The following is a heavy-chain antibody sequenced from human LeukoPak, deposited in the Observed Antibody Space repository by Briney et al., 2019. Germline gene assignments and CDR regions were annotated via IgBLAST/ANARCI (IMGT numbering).Heavy chain of an antibody. V-gene: IGHV3-7*01. CDR3: ARDTRTFDY. D-gene: IGHD1-26*01. Sequence: GGSLRLSCAASGFTFSSYRMNWVSQAPGKGLEWVANIKQDGSEKYCVDSVKGRFTISRDNAKNSLFLQMNSLRAEDTAVYYCARDTRTFDYWGQGTLVTVSS. CDR2: IKQDGSEK. J-gene: IGHJ4*02. CDR1: GFTFSSYR.